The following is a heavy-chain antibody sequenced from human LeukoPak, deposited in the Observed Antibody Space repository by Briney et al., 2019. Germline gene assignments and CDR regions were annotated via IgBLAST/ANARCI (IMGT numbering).Heavy chain of an antibody. CDR1: GGSISSGGYY. Sequence: SETLSLTCAVSGGSISSGGYYWSWIRQHPGKGLEWIGYIYYSGSTYYNPSLKSRVTISVDTSKNQFSLKLSSVTAADTAVYYCARAPLSRSFDYWGQGTLVTVSS. V-gene: IGHV4-31*11. CDR2: IYYSGST. CDR3: ARAPLSRSFDY. J-gene: IGHJ4*02.